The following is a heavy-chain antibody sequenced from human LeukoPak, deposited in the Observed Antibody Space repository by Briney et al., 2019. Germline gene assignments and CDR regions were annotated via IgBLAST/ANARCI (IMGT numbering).Heavy chain of an antibody. CDR2: ISSSSSYI. D-gene: IGHD2-2*01. Sequence: GGSLRLSCTASGFTFGDYAMSWVRQAPGKGLEWVSSISSSSSYIYYADSVKGRFTISRDNAKNSLYLQMNSLRAEDTAVYYCASVGYCSSTSCYVDYWGQGTLVTVSS. V-gene: IGHV3-21*01. CDR3: ASVGYCSSTSCYVDY. J-gene: IGHJ4*02. CDR1: GFTFGDYA.